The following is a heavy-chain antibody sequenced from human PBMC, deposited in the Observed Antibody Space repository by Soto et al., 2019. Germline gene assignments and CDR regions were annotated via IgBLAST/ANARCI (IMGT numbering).Heavy chain of an antibody. CDR2: ISSSSRTI. CDR1: GFTFSSYN. V-gene: IGHV3-48*01. D-gene: IGHD3-3*01. CDR3: ARARVALYNWLDP. J-gene: IGHJ5*02. Sequence: EVHLVESGGGLVQPGGSLRLSCAASGFTFSSYNMNWVRQAPGKGLEWVSYISSSSRTIYYADSVKGRFSISRDNARNSLYLQMSSLRAEDTAVYYCARARVALYNWLDPWGQGTLVTVSS.